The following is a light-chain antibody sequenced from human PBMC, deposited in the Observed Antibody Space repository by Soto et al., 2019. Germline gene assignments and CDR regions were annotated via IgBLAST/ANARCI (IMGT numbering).Light chain of an antibody. J-gene: IGLJ3*02. CDR1: SSNIGAGYD. CDR2: GNS. CDR3: QSYDSSLSAWV. V-gene: IGLV1-40*01. Sequence: QLVLTQPPSVSGAPGQRVTISCTGSSSNIGAGYDVHWYQQLPGTAPKLLISGNSNRPSGVPDRFSGSKSGTSASLAITGLQAEDEADYYCQSYDSSLSAWVFGGGTQLTVL.